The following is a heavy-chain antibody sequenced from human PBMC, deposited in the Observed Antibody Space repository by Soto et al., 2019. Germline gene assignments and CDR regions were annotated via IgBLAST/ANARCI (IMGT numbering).Heavy chain of an antibody. J-gene: IGHJ4*02. D-gene: IGHD3-16*02. CDR3: ARMTSPGYDYIWGSYRFPEYYFDY. V-gene: IGHV4-59*01. CDR1: GGSISSYY. Sequence: SETLSLTCTVSGGSISSYYWSWIRQPPGKGLEWIGYIYYSGSTSYNPSLKSRVTMTTDTSTSTAYMELRSLRSDDTAVYYCARMTSPGYDYIWGSYRFPEYYFDYWGQGTLVTVSS. CDR2: IYYSGST.